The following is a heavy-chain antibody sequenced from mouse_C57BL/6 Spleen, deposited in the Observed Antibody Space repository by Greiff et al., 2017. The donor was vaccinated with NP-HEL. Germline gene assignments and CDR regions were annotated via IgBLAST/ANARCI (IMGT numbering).Heavy chain of an antibody. CDR3: TTDYGSSYAYFDY. CDR1: GFNIKDDY. V-gene: IGHV14-4*01. Sequence: VQLKQSGAELVRPGASVKLSCTASGFNIKDDYMHWVKQRPEQGLEWIGWIDPENGDTEYASKFQGKATITADTSSNPAYLQLSSLTSEDTAVYYCTTDYGSSYAYFDYWGQGTTLTVSS. CDR2: IDPENGDT. J-gene: IGHJ2*01. D-gene: IGHD1-1*01.